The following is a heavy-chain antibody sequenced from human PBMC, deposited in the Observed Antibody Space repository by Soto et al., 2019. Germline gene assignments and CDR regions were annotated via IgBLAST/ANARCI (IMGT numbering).Heavy chain of an antibody. J-gene: IGHJ2*01. CDR3: ARKPLCGSGCYSTYWYFDL. CDR2: INYRGST. V-gene: IGHV4-61*01. D-gene: IGHD2-21*02. CDR1: GGSVSSGSYH. Sequence: QVQLHESGPGLVKTSETLSLTCTVPGGSVSSGSYHWSWIRQPPGKGLEWIGYINYRGSTNYNPSLESRVTMSVDTPKNQFSLKLTSVTAADTAVYYCARKPLCGSGCYSTYWYFDLWGRGTLVTVSS.